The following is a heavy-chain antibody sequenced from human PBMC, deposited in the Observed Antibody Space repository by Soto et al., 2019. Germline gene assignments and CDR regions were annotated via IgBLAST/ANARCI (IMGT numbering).Heavy chain of an antibody. Sequence: ASVKVSCKASGYTFTSYDSNWVRQATGQGLEWMGWMNPNSGNTGYAQKFQGRVTMTRNTSISTAYMELSSLRSEDTAVYYCARGPWIQLWLDAWGRGVLDYWGQGNLVTVSS. CDR2: MNPNSGNT. CDR3: ARGPWIQLWLDAWGRGVLDY. V-gene: IGHV1-8*01. J-gene: IGHJ4*02. D-gene: IGHD5-18*01. CDR1: GYTFTSYD.